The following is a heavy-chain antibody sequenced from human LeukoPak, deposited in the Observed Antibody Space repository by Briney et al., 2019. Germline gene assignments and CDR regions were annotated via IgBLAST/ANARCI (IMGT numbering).Heavy chain of an antibody. V-gene: IGHV3-30*04. CDR3: ARDSQQLLIDY. CDR2: ISYDGSNK. Sequence: TGGSLRLSCAASGFTFSSYAMHWVRQAPGKGLEWVAVISYDGSNKYYADSVKGRFTISRDNSKNTLYLQMNSLRAEDTAVYYCARDSQQLLIDYWGQGTLVTVSS. D-gene: IGHD6-13*01. J-gene: IGHJ4*02. CDR1: GFTFSSYA.